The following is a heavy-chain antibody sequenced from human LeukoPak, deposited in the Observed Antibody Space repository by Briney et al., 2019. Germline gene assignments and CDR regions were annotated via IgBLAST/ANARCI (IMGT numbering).Heavy chain of an antibody. Sequence: GGSLRLSCAASGFTFSSYWIHWVRQAPGKGLVWVSRINSDGSSTTYADSVKGRFTISRDNAKNTLYLQMNSLRAEDTAVYYCARSAAAGFSYYSYYLDVWGKGTTVTVSS. J-gene: IGHJ6*03. D-gene: IGHD6-13*01. V-gene: IGHV3-74*01. CDR1: GFTFSSYW. CDR2: INSDGSST. CDR3: ARSAAAGFSYYSYYLDV.